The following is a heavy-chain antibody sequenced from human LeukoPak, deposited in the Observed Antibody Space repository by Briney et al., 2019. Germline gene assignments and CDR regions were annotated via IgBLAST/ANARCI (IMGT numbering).Heavy chain of an antibody. J-gene: IGHJ4*02. Sequence: GGSLRLSCAASGITVSDNYMSWVRQTPGKGLEWVSAISGSGGSTYYADSVKGRFTISRDNSKNTLYLQMNSLRAEDTAVYYCAKLPRYCSGGSCYSVDYWGQGTLVTVSS. CDR1: GITVSDNY. CDR3: AKLPRYCSGGSCYSVDY. D-gene: IGHD2-15*01. V-gene: IGHV3-23*01. CDR2: ISGSGGST.